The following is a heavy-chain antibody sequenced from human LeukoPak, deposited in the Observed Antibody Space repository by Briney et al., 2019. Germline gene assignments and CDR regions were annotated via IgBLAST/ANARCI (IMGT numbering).Heavy chain of an antibody. J-gene: IGHJ4*02. CDR3: AIITRGYFDY. V-gene: IGHV1-2*02. Sequence: GASVKVSCKAPGYTFIGYYMHWVRQAPGQGLEWMGWINPNSGGTNYAQKSQGRATMTRDTSISTAYMELSRLRSDDTAVYYCAIITRGYFDYWGQGTLVTVSS. CDR2: INPNSGGT. CDR1: GYTFIGYY. D-gene: IGHD3-10*01.